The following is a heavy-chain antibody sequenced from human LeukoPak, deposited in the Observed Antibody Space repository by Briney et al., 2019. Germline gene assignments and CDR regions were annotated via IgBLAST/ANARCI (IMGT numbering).Heavy chain of an antibody. Sequence: PSEALSLTCTVSGGSISSGGYYWSWIRQHPGKGLEWIGYIYYSGSTYYNPSLKSRVTISVDTSKNQFSLKLSSVTAADTAVYYCARAGRVHGSDDFWSRRRARVPFDYWGQGTLVTVSS. D-gene: IGHD3-3*01. J-gene: IGHJ4*02. V-gene: IGHV4-31*03. CDR1: GGSISSGGYY. CDR2: IYYSGST. CDR3: ARAGRVHGSDDFWSRRRARVPFDY.